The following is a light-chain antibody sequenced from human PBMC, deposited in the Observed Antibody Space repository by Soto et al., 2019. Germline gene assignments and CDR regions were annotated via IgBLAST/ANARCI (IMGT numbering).Light chain of an antibody. J-gene: IGKJ5*01. CDR1: QSVSSNY. CDR2: VAS. V-gene: IGKV3-20*01. CDR3: QQYGSSPIT. Sequence: EIVLTQSPGTLSLSPGERATLSCRASQSVSSNYLAWYQQKPGQAPRVLIYVASSRATGIPDSFSGSGSGTDFTLTISRLEPEDFAVYYCQQYGSSPITFGQGTRLEIK.